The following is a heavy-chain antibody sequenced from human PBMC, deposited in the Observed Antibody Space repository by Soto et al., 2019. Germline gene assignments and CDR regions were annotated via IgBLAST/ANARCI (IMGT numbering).Heavy chain of an antibody. J-gene: IGHJ4*02. V-gene: IGHV4-34*01. CDR1: GGSLTGYY. CDR3: ARGQEGIVATH. CDR2: IKDGGST. D-gene: IGHD5-12*01. Sequence: QVQLQQRGAGLLKPSETLSLTCAVNGGSLTGYYWSWIRQPPGKGLEWIGEIKDGGSTNYSPSLRSRVTISADTSKNQFSLRLNSVTAADTAVYFCARGQEGIVATHWDQGTLVTVSS.